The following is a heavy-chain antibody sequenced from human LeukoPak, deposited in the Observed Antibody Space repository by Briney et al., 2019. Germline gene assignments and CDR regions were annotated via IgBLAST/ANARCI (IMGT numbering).Heavy chain of an antibody. J-gene: IGHJ4*02. CDR1: GFVFSNFA. CDR2: ISGGGSTR. D-gene: IGHD1-26*01. CDR3: ANEDYTGSCLQCRGGLDQ. Sequence: PGGSLRLSCAASGFVFSNFAMSWVRQAPGKGLEWVSSISGGGSTRYYADSVKGRFTISRDNSKNTVVLQMNSLRADDPAVYYCANEDYTGSCLQCRGGLDQWGQGTLVTVSS. V-gene: IGHV3-23*01.